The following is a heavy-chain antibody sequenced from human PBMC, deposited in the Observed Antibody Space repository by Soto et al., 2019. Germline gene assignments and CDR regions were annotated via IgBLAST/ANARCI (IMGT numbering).Heavy chain of an antibody. V-gene: IGHV3-21*01. J-gene: IGHJ6*02. CDR2: ISSSSSYI. CDR3: ARDKLGITGTTVYYGMDV. D-gene: IGHD1-7*01. Sequence: GGSLRLSCAASGFTFSSYSMNWVRQAPGKGLEWVSSISSSSSYIYYADSVKGRFTISRDNAKNSLYLQMNSLRAEDTAVYYCARDKLGITGTTVYYGMDVWGQGTTVTVSS. CDR1: GFTFSSYS.